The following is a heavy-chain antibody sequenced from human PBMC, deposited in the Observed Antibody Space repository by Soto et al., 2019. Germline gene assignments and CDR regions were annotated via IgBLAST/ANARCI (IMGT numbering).Heavy chain of an antibody. CDR1: GGSISSGGYY. CDR2: IYYSGST. D-gene: IGHD2-15*01. J-gene: IGHJ3*02. Sequence: SETLSLTCTVSGGSISSGGYYWSWIRQHPGKGLEWIGYIYYSGSTYYNPSLKSRVTISVDTSKNQFSLKLSSVTAADTAVYYCARDGVVAATGGRAFDIWGQGTMVTVSS. CDR3: ARDGVVAATGGRAFDI. V-gene: IGHV4-31*03.